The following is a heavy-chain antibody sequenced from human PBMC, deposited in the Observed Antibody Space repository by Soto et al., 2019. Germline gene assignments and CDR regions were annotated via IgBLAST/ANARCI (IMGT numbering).Heavy chain of an antibody. J-gene: IGHJ6*02. CDR2: INAGNGNT. CDR1: GYTFTSYA. V-gene: IGHV1-3*01. D-gene: IGHD1-26*01. CDR3: ARAGAAPYYYYGMDV. Sequence: QVPLVQSGAEVKKPGASVKVSCKASGYTFTSYAMHWVRQAPGQRLEWMGWINAGNGNTKYSQKFQGRVTITRDTSASTAYMELSSLRSEDTAVYYCARAGAAPYYYYGMDVWGQGTTVTVSS.